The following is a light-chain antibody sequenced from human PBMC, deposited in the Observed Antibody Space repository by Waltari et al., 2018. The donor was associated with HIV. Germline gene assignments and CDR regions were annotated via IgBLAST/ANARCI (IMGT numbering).Light chain of an antibody. CDR2: SNN. CDR1: SPNIGSNP. J-gene: IGLJ3*02. Sequence: QSVLTQPPSASGAPGQRVTIHCSGSSPNIGSNPVNWYLPLPGTAPKLLIYSNNQRPSGVPDRLSGSSSGTSASLAISELQSEDEADYYCATWDDRLNAWVFGGGTKLTVL. CDR3: ATWDDRLNAWV. V-gene: IGLV1-44*01.